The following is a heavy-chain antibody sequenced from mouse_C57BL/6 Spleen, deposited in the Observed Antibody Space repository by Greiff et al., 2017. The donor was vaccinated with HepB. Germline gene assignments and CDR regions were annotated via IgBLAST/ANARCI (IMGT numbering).Heavy chain of an antibody. V-gene: IGHV1-69*01. CDR2: IDPSDSYT. Sequence: QVQLQQPGAELVMPGASVKLSCKASGYTFTSYWMHWVKQRPGQGLEWIGEIDPSDSYTNYNQKFKGKSTLTVDKSSSTAYMQLSSLTSEDSAVYYCASQLRDDGFAYWGQGTLVTVSA. CDR3: ASQLRDDGFAY. D-gene: IGHD3-2*02. CDR1: GYTFTSYW. J-gene: IGHJ3*01.